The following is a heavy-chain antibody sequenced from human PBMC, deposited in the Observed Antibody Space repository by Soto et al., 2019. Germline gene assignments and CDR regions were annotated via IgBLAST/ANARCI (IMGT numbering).Heavy chain of an antibody. Sequence: SVKVSCKASGGTFSSYTISWVRQAPGQGLEWMGRIIPILGIANYAQKFQGRVTITADKSTSTAYMELSSLRSEDTAVYYCARENNWNYGHGAFDIWGQGTMVTVSS. D-gene: IGHD1-7*01. V-gene: IGHV1-69*02. CDR2: IIPILGIA. CDR3: ARENNWNYGHGAFDI. J-gene: IGHJ3*02. CDR1: GGTFSSYT.